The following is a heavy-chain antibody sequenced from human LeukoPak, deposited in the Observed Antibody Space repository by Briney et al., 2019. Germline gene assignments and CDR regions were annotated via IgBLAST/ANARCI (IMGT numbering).Heavy chain of an antibody. D-gene: IGHD5-18*01. CDR1: GFTFSNYA. CDR2: ISGSGGST. V-gene: IGHV3-23*01. Sequence: GGSLRLSCVASGFTFSNYAMSWVRQAPGKGLEWVSVISGSGGSTSYADSVKGRFTISRDNSMNTLYLQMNSLRAEDTAVYYCAKDDRIHTRRYSYNYWGQGTLVTVSS. CDR3: AKDDRIHTRRYSYNY. J-gene: IGHJ4*02.